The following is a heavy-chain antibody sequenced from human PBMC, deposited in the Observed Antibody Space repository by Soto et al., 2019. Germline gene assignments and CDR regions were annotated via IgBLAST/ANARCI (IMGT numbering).Heavy chain of an antibody. CDR3: ATPVSSGYQGLEV. Sequence: QLQLQESGPGLVKPSETLSLTCTVSGGSISSSVYYWAWIRQPPGKGLEWIGSIYSSGSTYYNPSLRSRGTISVDTSKNQFSLKLSSVTAADTAVYYGATPVSSGYQGLEVWGQGTMVTVSS. J-gene: IGHJ3*01. D-gene: IGHD3-22*01. CDR2: IYSSGST. CDR1: GGSISSSVYY. V-gene: IGHV4-39*01.